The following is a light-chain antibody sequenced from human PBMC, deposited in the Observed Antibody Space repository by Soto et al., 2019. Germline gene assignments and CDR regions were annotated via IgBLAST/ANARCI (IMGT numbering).Light chain of an antibody. CDR2: EIN. CDR3: TSYGDSSTRVI. CDR1: TRDIGGYSY. J-gene: IGLJ2*01. V-gene: IGLV2-8*01. Sequence: QSALTQPPSASGSPGQSVTISCTGATRDIGGYSYVSWYQQHPGEAPKLLIYEINQRPSGVPDRFSGSQSGKTASLTVSGLQAEDEADYYCTSYGDSSTRVIFGGGTKLTVL.